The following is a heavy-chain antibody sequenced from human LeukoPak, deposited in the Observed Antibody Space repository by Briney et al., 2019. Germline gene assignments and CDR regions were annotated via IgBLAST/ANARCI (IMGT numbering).Heavy chain of an antibody. CDR1: GGSISSGSYY. J-gene: IGHJ6*03. D-gene: IGHD2-2*01. CDR3: ARGGYCSSTSCPQSRYYYYMDV. Sequence: PSQTLSLTCTVSGGSISSGSYYWSLIRQPAGKGLEWIGRIYTNGSTNYNPSLKSRVTISVDTSKSQFSLKLSSVTAADTAVYYCARGGYCSSTSCPQSRYYYYMDVWGKGTTVTVSS. V-gene: IGHV4-61*02. CDR2: IYTNGST.